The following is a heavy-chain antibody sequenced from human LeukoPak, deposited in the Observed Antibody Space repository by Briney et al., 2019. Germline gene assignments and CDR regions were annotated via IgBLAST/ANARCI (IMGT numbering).Heavy chain of an antibody. J-gene: IGHJ4*02. CDR1: GYSLSSSNW. CDR3: ERSSASGDPYYFDY. D-gene: IGHD2-21*01. Sequence: SDTLSLTRAVSGYSLSSSNWWGWIRQRPRKGVDWIGYIYYSWSIYCKPSLKHRITNSVDTSKNQFSLYLGYVTAVDTAVYYCERSSASGDPYYFDYWGQGTLVTVSS. CDR2: IYYSWSI. V-gene: IGHV4-28*05.